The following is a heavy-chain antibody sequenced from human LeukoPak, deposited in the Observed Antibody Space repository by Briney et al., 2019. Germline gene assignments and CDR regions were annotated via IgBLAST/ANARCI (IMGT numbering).Heavy chain of an antibody. D-gene: IGHD5-12*01. V-gene: IGHV4-4*07. CDR2: IYTSGST. CDR3: ARDRSGYDYWYFDY. J-gene: IGHJ4*02. CDR1: GGSISSYY. Sequence: SETLSLTCTVSGGSISSYYWSWIRQPAGKGLEWIGRIYTSGSTDYNPSLKSRVTMSVDTSKNQFSLKLSSVTAADTAVYYCARDRSGYDYWYFDYWGQGTLVTVSS.